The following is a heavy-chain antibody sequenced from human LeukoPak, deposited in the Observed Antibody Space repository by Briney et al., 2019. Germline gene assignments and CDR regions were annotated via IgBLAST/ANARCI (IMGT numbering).Heavy chain of an antibody. V-gene: IGHV1-69*05. CDR2: IIPIFGTA. J-gene: IGHJ5*02. Sequence: SVKVSCKASGGTFSSYAISWVRQAPGQGLEWMGRIIPIFGTATYAQKFQGRVTITTDESTSTAYMELSSLRSEDTAVYYCARSHIGYCSSTSCPAAWFDPWGQGTLVTVSS. CDR3: ARSHIGYCSSTSCPAAWFDP. D-gene: IGHD2-2*01. CDR1: GGTFSSYA.